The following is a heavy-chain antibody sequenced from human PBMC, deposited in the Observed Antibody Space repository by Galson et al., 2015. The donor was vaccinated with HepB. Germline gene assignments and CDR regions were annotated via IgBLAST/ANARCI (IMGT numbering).Heavy chain of an antibody. Sequence: SVKVSCKASGYTFTSYAMHWVRQAPGQRLEWMGWIYAGNGNTKYSQKFQGRVTITRDTSASTAYMELSSLRSEDTAVYYCARVGHPWREWLVLFDYWGQGALVTVSS. CDR3: ARVGHPWREWLVLFDY. J-gene: IGHJ4*02. CDR1: GYTFTSYA. D-gene: IGHD6-19*01. V-gene: IGHV1-3*01. CDR2: IYAGNGNT.